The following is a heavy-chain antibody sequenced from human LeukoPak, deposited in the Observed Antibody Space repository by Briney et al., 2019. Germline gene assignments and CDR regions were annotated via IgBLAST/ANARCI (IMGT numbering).Heavy chain of an antibody. Sequence: PGRSLRLSCAASGFTFSSYGMHWVRQAPGKGLEWVAVISYDGSNKYYADSVKGRFTISRDNSKNTLYLQMNSLRAEDTAVYYCAKDQGFSEVGALGYWGQGTLVTVSS. CDR2: ISYDGSNK. D-gene: IGHD1-26*01. V-gene: IGHV3-30*18. CDR1: GFTFSSYG. J-gene: IGHJ4*02. CDR3: AKDQGFSEVGALGY.